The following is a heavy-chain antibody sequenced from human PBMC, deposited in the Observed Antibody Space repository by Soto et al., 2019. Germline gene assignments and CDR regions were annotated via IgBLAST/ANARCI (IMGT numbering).Heavy chain of an antibody. CDR3: ARRRVSHSNAFDC. D-gene: IGHD2-15*01. CDR2: FIPIIGGG. Sequence: QVQLVQSGAEVKNPGSSVKVSCKASGGTFRNLAINWVRQAPGQGLEWMGGFIPIIGGGINAQKFQGRVTITADESTSTAYMELSSLKAEDTAMYFCARRRVSHSNAFDCCGQGTLVTVSS. CDR1: GGTFRNLA. V-gene: IGHV1-69*01. J-gene: IGHJ3*01.